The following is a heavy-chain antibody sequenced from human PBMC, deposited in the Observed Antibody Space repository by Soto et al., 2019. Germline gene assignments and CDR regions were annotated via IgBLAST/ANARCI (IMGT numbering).Heavy chain of an antibody. CDR3: ARRWGRTFDY. CDR2: IYYSGST. J-gene: IGHJ4*02. CDR1: GGSVSSGSYY. D-gene: IGHD7-27*01. Sequence: SETLSLTCTVSGGSVSSGSYYWSWIRQPPGKGLEWIGYIYYSGSTKYNPSLKSRVTISVDTSKNQFSLKLSSVTAADTAVYYCARRWGRTFDYWGQGTLVTAPQ. V-gene: IGHV4-61*01.